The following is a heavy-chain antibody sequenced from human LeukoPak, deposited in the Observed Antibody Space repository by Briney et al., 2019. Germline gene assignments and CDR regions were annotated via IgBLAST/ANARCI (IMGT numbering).Heavy chain of an antibody. Sequence: GGSLRLSCAASGFTFSDYYMSWIRQAPGKGLEWVSYISSSGSTIYYADSVKGRFTISRDNAKNSLYLQMNSLRAEDTAVYYCARDKSLESMYYYGSGSSFDYWGQGTLVTVSS. CDR1: GFTFSDYY. J-gene: IGHJ4*02. D-gene: IGHD3-10*01. CDR3: ARDKSLESMYYYGSGSSFDY. V-gene: IGHV3-11*01. CDR2: ISSSGSTI.